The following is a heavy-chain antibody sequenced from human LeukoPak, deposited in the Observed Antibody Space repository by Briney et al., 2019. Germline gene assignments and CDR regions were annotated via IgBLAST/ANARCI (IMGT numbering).Heavy chain of an antibody. V-gene: IGHV3-23*01. CDR3: AKCREGYQLLVSLPPYYMDV. J-gene: IGHJ6*03. Sequence: QAGGSLRLSCAASGFTFSSYAMSWVRQAPGKGLEWVSAISGSGGSTYYADSVKGRFTISRDNSKNTLYLQMNSLRAEDTAVYYCAKCREGYQLLVSLPPYYMDVWGKGTTVTVSS. D-gene: IGHD2-2*01. CDR1: GFTFSSYA. CDR2: ISGSGGST.